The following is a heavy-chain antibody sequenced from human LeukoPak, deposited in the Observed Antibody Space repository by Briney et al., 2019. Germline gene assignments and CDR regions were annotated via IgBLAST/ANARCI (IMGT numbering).Heavy chain of an antibody. V-gene: IGHV3-30*18. Sequence: GGSLRLSCAASGFTFSSYGMHWVRQAPGKGLEWVAVISYDVGKKYYADSVKGRFTISRDNSKNTLYLQMNSLRAEDTAVYYCAKGDYYDTSGYRDWGQGNLVTVSS. J-gene: IGHJ4*02. D-gene: IGHD3-22*01. CDR3: AKGDYYDTSGYRD. CDR2: ISYDVGKK. CDR1: GFTFSSYG.